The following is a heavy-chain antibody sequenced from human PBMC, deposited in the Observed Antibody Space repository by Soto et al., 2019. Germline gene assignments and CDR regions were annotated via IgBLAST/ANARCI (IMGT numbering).Heavy chain of an antibody. CDR2: ISSSSSYT. D-gene: IGHD4-17*01. J-gene: IGHJ4*02. V-gene: IGHV3-11*06. CDR1: GFTFSDYY. CDR3: ARDQALYGGNPTDDFDY. Sequence: PGGSLRLSCAASGFTFSDYYMSWIRQAPGKGLEWVSYISSSSSYTNYADSVKGRFTISRDNAKNSLYLQMNSLRAEDTAVYYCARDQALYGGNPTDDFDYWGQGTLVTVSS.